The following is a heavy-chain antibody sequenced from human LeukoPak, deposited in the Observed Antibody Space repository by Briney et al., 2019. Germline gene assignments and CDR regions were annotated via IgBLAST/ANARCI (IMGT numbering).Heavy chain of an antibody. CDR2: ITGSGDST. CDR3: ADSNYWYPVDY. J-gene: IGHJ4*02. V-gene: IGHV3-23*01. Sequence: GGSLRLSCAASGFTFSNYAMRWVRQAPGKGLEWVSSITGSGDSTYYADSVKGRFTISRGNSQNTLYLQMNSLRAEDTAVYYCADSNYWYPVDYWGQGTLVTVSS. D-gene: IGHD4-11*01. CDR1: GFTFSNYA.